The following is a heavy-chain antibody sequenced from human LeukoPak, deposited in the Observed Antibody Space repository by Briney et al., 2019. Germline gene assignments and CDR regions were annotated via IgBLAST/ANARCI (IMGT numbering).Heavy chain of an antibody. CDR1: GGSISSYY. V-gene: IGHV4-59*08. CDR3: ARHDPIVGTPDAFDI. J-gene: IGHJ3*02. Sequence: SETLSLACTVSGGSISSYYWSWIRQPPGKGLEWIAYIYYSGNTDYNPSLKSRVTISLDTSKNQFSLKLSSVTAADTAVYYCARHDPIVGTPDAFDIWGQGTMVTVSS. D-gene: IGHD1-26*01. CDR2: IYYSGNT.